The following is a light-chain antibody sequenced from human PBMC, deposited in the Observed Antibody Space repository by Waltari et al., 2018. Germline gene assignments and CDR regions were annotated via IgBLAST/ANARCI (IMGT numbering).Light chain of an antibody. Sequence: QSVLTQPPSASGTPGQRVTISCSGGSSNIGRNTVNWYQHVPGTAPKLLIYYNRPRPSGVPDRFSGSMSDTSASLAISGLQSEDGATYYCSVWDDSLNGVIFGGGTNLAVL. V-gene: IGLV1-44*01. CDR1: SSNIGRNT. CDR2: YNR. J-gene: IGLJ2*01. CDR3: SVWDDSLNGVI.